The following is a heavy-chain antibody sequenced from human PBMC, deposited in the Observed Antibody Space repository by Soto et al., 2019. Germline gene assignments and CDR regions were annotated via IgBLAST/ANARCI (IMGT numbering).Heavy chain of an antibody. V-gene: IGHV6-1*01. J-gene: IGHJ6*02. D-gene: IGHD3-10*01. CDR2: TYYKSKWNN. Sequence: HTLSLTCVISGDSVSSNSAGWNWIRQSPSRGLEWLGRTYYKSKWNNDYALSVKSRITINPDTSKNQFSLHLYSVTPEDTAVYYCTGITWFRGMDVWGQGTPVTVSS. CDR3: TGITWFRGMDV. CDR1: GDSVSSNSAG.